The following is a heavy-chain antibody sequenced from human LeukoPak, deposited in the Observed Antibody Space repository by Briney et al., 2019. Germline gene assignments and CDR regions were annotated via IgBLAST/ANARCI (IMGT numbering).Heavy chain of an antibody. CDR3: ARGRRYSGSYNY. J-gene: IGHJ4*02. D-gene: IGHD1-26*01. V-gene: IGHV4-59*12. CDR1: GGSLSSYY. CDR2: IYYSGNT. Sequence: SETLSLTCTVSGGSLSSYYWSWLRQPPGKGLEWIGYIYYSGNTNYNPSLESRVTISVDTSKNQFSLKLSSVTAADTAVYYCARGRRYSGSYNYWGQGTLVTVSS.